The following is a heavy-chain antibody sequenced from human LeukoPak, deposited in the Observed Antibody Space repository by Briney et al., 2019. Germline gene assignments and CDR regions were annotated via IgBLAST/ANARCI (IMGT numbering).Heavy chain of an antibody. CDR1: GFTVSSSNY. D-gene: IGHD3-22*01. Sequence: PGGSLRLSCAASGFTVSSSNYMNWVRQAPGKGLLWVSRINSDGSSTSYADSVKGRFTISRDNAKNTLYLQMNSLRAEDTAVYYCARALDSSGYYSDFDYWGQGTLVTVSS. J-gene: IGHJ4*02. CDR2: INSDGSST. CDR3: ARALDSSGYYSDFDY. V-gene: IGHV3-74*01.